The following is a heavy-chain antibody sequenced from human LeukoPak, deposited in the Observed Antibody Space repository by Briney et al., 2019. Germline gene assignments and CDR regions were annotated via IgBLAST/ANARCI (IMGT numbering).Heavy chain of an antibody. J-gene: IGHJ4*02. CDR3: AKDTGDVPAAIPYYFDY. D-gene: IGHD2-2*02. Sequence: GGSLRLSCAASGFTFSSYGMHWVRQAPGKGLEWVAFIRYDGSNKYYADSVKGRFTISRDNSKNTLYLQMNSLRAEDTAVYYCAKDTGDVPAAIPYYFDYWGQGTLVTVSS. V-gene: IGHV3-30*02. CDR1: GFTFSSYG. CDR2: IRYDGSNK.